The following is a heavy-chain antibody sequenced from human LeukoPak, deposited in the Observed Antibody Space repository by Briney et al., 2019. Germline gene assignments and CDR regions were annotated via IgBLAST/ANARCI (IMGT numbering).Heavy chain of an antibody. CDR3: ARVLMVRGVITHYFDY. J-gene: IGHJ4*02. V-gene: IGHV3-11*04. Sequence: GGSLRLSCVASGFTFSNAWMSWVRQAPGKGLEWVSYISSSGSTIYYADSVKGRFTISRDNAKNSLYLQMNSLRAEDTAVYYCARVLMVRGVITHYFDYWGQGTLVTVSS. D-gene: IGHD3-10*01. CDR2: ISSSGSTI. CDR1: GFTFSNAW.